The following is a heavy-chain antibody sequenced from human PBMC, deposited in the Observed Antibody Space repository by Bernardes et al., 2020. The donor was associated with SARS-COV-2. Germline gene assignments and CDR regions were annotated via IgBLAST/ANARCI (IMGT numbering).Heavy chain of an antibody. CDR3: AADCSSTSCQSSLGYVHYYAMDV. CDR1: GFSVSHNY. D-gene: IGHD2-2*01. V-gene: IGHV3-66*02. CDR2: IYSGGDT. J-gene: IGHJ6*02. Sequence: GGSLRLSCVVSGFSVSHNYMSWVRQTPGKGLEWVSLIYSGGDTVYADSVKGRFTISRDNSKNTVYLQMNRLRSEDTAVYYCAADCSSTSCQSSLGYVHYYAMDVWGQGTTVTVSS.